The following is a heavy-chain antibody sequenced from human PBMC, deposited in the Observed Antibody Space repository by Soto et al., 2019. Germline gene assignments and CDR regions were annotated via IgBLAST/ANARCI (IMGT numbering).Heavy chain of an antibody. V-gene: IGHV4-61*01. J-gene: IGHJ5*02. CDR3: ARGVTVTNAVKGWFDP. Sequence: SETLSLTCTVSGGSVSNVSYYWSWIRQPPGKGLEWIGYIYYSGSTNYNPSLKSRVTISVDTSKNQFSLKLSSVTAADTAVYYCARGVTVTNAVKGWFDPWGQGTLVTVSS. CDR1: GGSVSNVSYY. CDR2: IYYSGST. D-gene: IGHD4-4*01.